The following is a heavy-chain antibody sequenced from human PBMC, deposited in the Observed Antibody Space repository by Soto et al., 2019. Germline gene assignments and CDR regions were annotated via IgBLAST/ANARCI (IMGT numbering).Heavy chain of an antibody. V-gene: IGHV1-18*04. D-gene: IGHD5-18*01. CDR2: ISAYNGNT. J-gene: IGHJ6*02. CDR3: ARGWIQLWHSNYYYYYGMDV. Sequence: ASVKVSCKASGYTFTSYGISWVRQAPGQGLEWMGWISAYNGNTNYAQKLQGRVTMTTDTSTSTAYMELRSLRSDDTAVYYCARGWIQLWHSNYYYYYGMDVWGQGTTVTVPS. CDR1: GYTFTSYG.